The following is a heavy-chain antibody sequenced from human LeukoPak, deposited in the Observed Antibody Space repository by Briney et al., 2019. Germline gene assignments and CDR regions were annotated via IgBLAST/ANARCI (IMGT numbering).Heavy chain of an antibody. Sequence: ASVKVSFTASGYTFTTYAMNWVRQAPGQGLEWMGWINTNTGNPTYAQGFTGRFVFSLDTSVSTAYLQISSLKAEDTAVYYCARQYSSGWYVGYYFDYWGQGTLVTVSS. CDR2: INTNTGNP. CDR3: ARQYSSGWYVGYYFDY. CDR1: GYTFTTYA. V-gene: IGHV7-4-1*02. D-gene: IGHD6-19*01. J-gene: IGHJ4*02.